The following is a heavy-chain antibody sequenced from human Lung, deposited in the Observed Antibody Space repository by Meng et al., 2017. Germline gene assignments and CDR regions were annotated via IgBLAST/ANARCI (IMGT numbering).Heavy chain of an antibody. CDR3: ARESGYFEY. Sequence: VTLEGSGGGLVQPGGSLSLLCAASGFTFRSYWMHWVRQAPGKGLVWVSRIRGDGGSIVYADSVKGRFTISRDNAKNTLFLQMNSLRAEDTAVYYCARESGYFEYWGQGILVTVSS. CDR2: IRGDGGSI. CDR1: GFTFRSYW. J-gene: IGHJ4*02. V-gene: IGHV3-74*03.